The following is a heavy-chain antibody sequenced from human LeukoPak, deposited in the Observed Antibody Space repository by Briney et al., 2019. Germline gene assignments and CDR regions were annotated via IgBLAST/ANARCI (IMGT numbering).Heavy chain of an antibody. D-gene: IGHD5-18*01. J-gene: IGHJ4*02. CDR2: FDPEDGET. Sequence: ASVKVSCKVSGYTLTELSMHWVRQAPGKGLEWMGGFDPEDGETIYAQKFQGRVTMTEDTSTDTAYMELSSLRSEDTAVYYCATDQRRGYGYDGDFDYWGQGTLVTVSS. V-gene: IGHV1-24*01. CDR1: GYTLTELS. CDR3: ATDQRRGYGYDGDFDY.